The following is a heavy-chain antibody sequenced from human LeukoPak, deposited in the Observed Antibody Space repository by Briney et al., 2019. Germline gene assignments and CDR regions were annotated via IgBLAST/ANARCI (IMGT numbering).Heavy chain of an antibody. D-gene: IGHD2-2*01. CDR2: ITPNGGTT. V-gene: IGHV3-20*04. CDR3: ARARFQPCIIGTSCPS. Sequence: GGSLRLSCAASGFTFNDHGMDWVRQAPGKGLEWVSGITPNGGTTGYADSVRGRFTISRDNAKNSLYLQMNSLRAEDTAVYYCARARFQPCIIGTSCPSWGQGTLVTVSS. CDR1: GFTFNDHG. J-gene: IGHJ4*02.